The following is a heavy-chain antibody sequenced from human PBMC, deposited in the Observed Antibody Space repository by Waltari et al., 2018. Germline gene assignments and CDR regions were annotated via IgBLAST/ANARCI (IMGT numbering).Heavy chain of an antibody. Sequence: QVQLVQSGAEVKKPGSSVKVSCKASGGTFSSYTISWVRQAPGQGLEWMGRIIPILGIANYAQKFQGRVTITADKSTSTAYMELSSLRSEDTAVYYCARPYSSGWEFDYWGQGTLVTVSS. J-gene: IGHJ4*02. V-gene: IGHV1-69*02. CDR1: GGTFSSYT. CDR2: IIPILGIA. D-gene: IGHD6-19*01. CDR3: ARPYSSGWEFDY.